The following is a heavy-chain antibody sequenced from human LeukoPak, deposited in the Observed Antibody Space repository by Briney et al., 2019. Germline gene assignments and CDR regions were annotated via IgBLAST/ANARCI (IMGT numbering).Heavy chain of an antibody. D-gene: IGHD3-3*01. Sequence: ASVKVSCKASGYTFTGYYMHWVRQAPGQGLEWMGWINPNSGGTNYAQKFQGRVTMTRDTSISTAYMELSRLRSDDTAVYYCASPRSPNYDFWSGNDAFDIWGQGTMVTVSS. J-gene: IGHJ3*02. CDR2: INPNSGGT. CDR1: GYTFTGYY. V-gene: IGHV1-2*02. CDR3: ASPRSPNYDFWSGNDAFDI.